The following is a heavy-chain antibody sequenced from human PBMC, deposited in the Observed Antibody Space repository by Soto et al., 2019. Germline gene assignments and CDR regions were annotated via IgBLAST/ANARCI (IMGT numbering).Heavy chain of an antibody. J-gene: IGHJ4*02. V-gene: IGHV4-31*03. Sequence: PSETMSLTCTVSGGYISSGGYYWSWIRKHPGKGLEWIGYIYYSGSTYYNPSLKSRVTISVDTSKNQFSLRLSSVTAADTAVYYCARDQSEKRRIVVVPAAFDYWGQGTLVTVSS. CDR1: GGYISSGGYY. CDR2: IYYSGST. D-gene: IGHD2-2*01. CDR3: ARDQSEKRRIVVVPAAFDY.